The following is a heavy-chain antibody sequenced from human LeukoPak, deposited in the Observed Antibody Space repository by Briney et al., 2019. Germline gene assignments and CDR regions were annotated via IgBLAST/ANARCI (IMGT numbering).Heavy chain of an antibody. J-gene: IGHJ4*02. D-gene: IGHD3-10*01. V-gene: IGHV1-3*03. CDR2: INAGNGNT. CDR1: GYTFTGYY. Sequence: GASVKVSCKASGYTFTGYYMHWVRQAPGQRLEWMGWINAGNGNTKYSQEFQGRVTITRDTSANTAYMELSSLRSEDMAVYYCARFAPGSFYFDYWGQGTLVTVSS. CDR3: ARFAPGSFYFDY.